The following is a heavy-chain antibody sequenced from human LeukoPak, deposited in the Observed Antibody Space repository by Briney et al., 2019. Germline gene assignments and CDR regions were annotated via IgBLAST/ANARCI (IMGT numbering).Heavy chain of an antibody. D-gene: IGHD6-13*01. Sequence: PSETLSLTCTVSGGSISSSSYYWGWIRQPPGKGLEWIGGIYYSGSTYYNPSLKSRVTISVDTSKNQFSLKLSSVTAADTAVYYCARTRSPFQEIIAAAGLNWFDPWGQGTLVTVSS. V-gene: IGHV4-39*01. CDR1: GGSISSSSYY. J-gene: IGHJ5*02. CDR2: IYYSGST. CDR3: ARTRSPFQEIIAAAGLNWFDP.